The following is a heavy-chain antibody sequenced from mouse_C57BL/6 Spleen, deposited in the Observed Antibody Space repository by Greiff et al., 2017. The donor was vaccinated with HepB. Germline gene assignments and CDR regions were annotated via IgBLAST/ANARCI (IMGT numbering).Heavy chain of an antibody. CDR2: IYPGSGNT. V-gene: IGHV1-76*01. CDR3: ARGGCYDDGGANWDWGFAY. CDR1: GYTFTDYY. D-gene: IGHD4-1*01. Sequence: QVQLQQSGAELVRPGASVKLSCKASGYTFTDYYINWVKQRPGQGLEWIARIYPGSGNTYYNEKFKGKATLTAEKSSSTAYMQHSSLTSEDSAVYFWARGGCYDDGGANWDWGFAYWGQGTLVTVSA. J-gene: IGHJ3*01.